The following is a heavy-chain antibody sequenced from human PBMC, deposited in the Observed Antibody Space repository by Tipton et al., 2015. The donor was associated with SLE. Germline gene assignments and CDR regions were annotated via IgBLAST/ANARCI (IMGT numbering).Heavy chain of an antibody. CDR3: ARGGQRITMVQGVYYFDY. Sequence: LRLSCTVSGGSISSHYWSWIRQPPGKGLEWIGYIYYSGSTNYNPSLKSRVTISVDTSKNQFSLKLSSVTAADTAVYYCARGGQRITMVQGVYYFDYWGQGTLVTVSS. D-gene: IGHD3-10*01. CDR2: IYYSGST. CDR1: GGSISSHY. V-gene: IGHV4-59*11. J-gene: IGHJ4*02.